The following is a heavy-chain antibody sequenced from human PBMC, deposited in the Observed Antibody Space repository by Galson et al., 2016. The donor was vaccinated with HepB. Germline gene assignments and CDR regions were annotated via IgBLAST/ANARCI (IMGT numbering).Heavy chain of an antibody. CDR1: GFTFSDAW. J-gene: IGHJ4*02. CDR3: TTLMPAAASDY. Sequence: SLRLSCAASGFTFSDAWMNWVRQAPGKGLEWVGRSKGKADGGTTDYAAPVKGRFSISRDDSKNTLYLQMNNLQTEDSAVYFCTTLMPAAASDYWGQGTLVTVS. CDR2: SKGKADGGTT. V-gene: IGHV3-15*01. D-gene: IGHD6-13*01.